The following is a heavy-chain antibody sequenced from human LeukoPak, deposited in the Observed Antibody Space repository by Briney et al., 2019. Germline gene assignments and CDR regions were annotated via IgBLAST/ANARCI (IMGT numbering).Heavy chain of an antibody. CDR1: GYTFTSYG. V-gene: IGHV1-18*01. J-gene: IGHJ4*02. CDR2: ISAYNGNT. CDR3: ARDYGGKWLQSGTYFDY. D-gene: IGHD5-24*01. Sequence: GASVKVSCKASGYTFTSYGISWVRQAPGQGLEWMGWISAYNGNTNYAQKPQGRVTMTTDTSTSTAYMELRSLRSDDTAVYYCARDYGGKWLQSGTYFDYWGQGTLVTVSS.